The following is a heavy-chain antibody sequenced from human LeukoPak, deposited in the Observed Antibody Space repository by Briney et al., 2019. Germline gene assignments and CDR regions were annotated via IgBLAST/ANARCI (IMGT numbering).Heavy chain of an antibody. V-gene: IGHV1-69*02. CDR3: ASGWYSSGWYRGYNWFDP. Sequence: SVTASCKASGGTFSSYTISWVRQAPGQGLEWMGRTIPILGIANYAQKFQGRVTITADKSTSTAYMELSSLRSEDTAVYYCASGWYSSGWYRGYNWFDPWGQGTLVTVSS. CDR2: TIPILGIA. D-gene: IGHD6-19*01. J-gene: IGHJ5*02. CDR1: GGTFSSYT.